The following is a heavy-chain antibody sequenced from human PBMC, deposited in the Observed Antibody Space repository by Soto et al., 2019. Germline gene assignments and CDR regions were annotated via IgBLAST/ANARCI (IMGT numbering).Heavy chain of an antibody. CDR3: ARGDYYDTNGPFSDAFDI. J-gene: IGHJ3*02. D-gene: IGHD3-22*01. CDR1: GFSFDTYW. Sequence: EVQLVESGGGLVQPGGSLRVSCAASGFSFDTYWMSWVRQAPGKGLEWVANIKPDGSQKWYLDSVKGRFAISRDNAKNSLFLQMNSLRAEDTAVYYCARGDYYDTNGPFSDAFDIWGPGTMVTVSS. V-gene: IGHV3-7*04. CDR2: IKPDGSQK.